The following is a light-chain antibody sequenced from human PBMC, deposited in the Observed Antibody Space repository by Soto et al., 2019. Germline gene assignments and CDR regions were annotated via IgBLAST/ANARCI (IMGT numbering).Light chain of an antibody. CDR3: QQYNTWPPFP. V-gene: IGKV3-15*01. CDR1: QSVSSN. CDR2: DAS. Sequence: DIVMTQSPGTLSVSPGERATLSCRASQSVSSNLAWYQQKPGQAPRLLIYDASTRPPGIPARFSGSGSGTDFTLSISSLQYEDFAVYFCQQYNTWPPFPFGQGTKLEI. J-gene: IGKJ2*01.